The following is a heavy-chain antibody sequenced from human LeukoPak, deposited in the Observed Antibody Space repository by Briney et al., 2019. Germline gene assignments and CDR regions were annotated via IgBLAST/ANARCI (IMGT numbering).Heavy chain of an antibody. CDR1: EFTFDNYA. CDR3: ARDIPPQAAAHGEGY. V-gene: IGHV3-23*01. D-gene: IGHD6-13*01. Sequence: PGGSLRLSCAASEFTFDNYAMSWVRQAPGKGLEWVSVISGSGYYSYYADSVKGRFTVSRDNAKNSLYLQMNSLRAEDTAVYYCARDIPPQAAAHGEGYWGQGTLVTVSS. CDR2: ISGSGYYS. J-gene: IGHJ4*02.